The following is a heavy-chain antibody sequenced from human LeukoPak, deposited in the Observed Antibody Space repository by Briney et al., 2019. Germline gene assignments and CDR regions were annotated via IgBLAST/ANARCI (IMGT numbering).Heavy chain of an antibody. CDR2: IYYSGNT. CDR1: GGSISSSTYY. J-gene: IGHJ6*03. D-gene: IGHD4-23*01. CDR3: AREVADYGGYYYYHYMDV. V-gene: IGHV4-39*07. Sequence: SETLSLTCTVSGGSISSSTYYWGWIRQPPGKGLEWIGNIYYSGNTYYNPSLKSRVAISVDTSKNQFSLKLSSVTAADTAMYYCAREVADYGGYYYYHYMDVWGKGTTVTISS.